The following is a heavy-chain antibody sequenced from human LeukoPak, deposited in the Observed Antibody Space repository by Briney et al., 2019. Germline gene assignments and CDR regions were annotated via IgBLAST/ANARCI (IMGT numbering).Heavy chain of an antibody. CDR2: IIPIFGTA. V-gene: IGHV1-69*05. D-gene: IGHD6-13*01. CDR1: GGTFSSYA. CDR3: ARDARAHSSSEQVYYMDV. Sequence: SVKVSCKASGGTFSSYAISWVRQAPGQGLEWMGGIIPIFGTANYAQKFQGRVTITTDESTSTAYMELSSLRSEDTAVYYCARDARAHSSSEQVYYMDVWGKGTTVTVSS. J-gene: IGHJ6*03.